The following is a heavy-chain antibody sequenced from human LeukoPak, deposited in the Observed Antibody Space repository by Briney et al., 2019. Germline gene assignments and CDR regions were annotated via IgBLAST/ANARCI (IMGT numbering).Heavy chain of an antibody. CDR2: IYYSGST. Sequence: SQTLSLTCTVSNDSISSGGYSWSWIRQPPGRGLEWIGYIYYSGSTNYNPSLKSRVTISVDTSKNQFSLKLSSVTAADTAVYYCARGDSGYDSYFDYWGQGTLVTVSS. CDR1: NDSISSGGYS. V-gene: IGHV4-61*08. D-gene: IGHD5-12*01. CDR3: ARGDSGYDSYFDY. J-gene: IGHJ4*02.